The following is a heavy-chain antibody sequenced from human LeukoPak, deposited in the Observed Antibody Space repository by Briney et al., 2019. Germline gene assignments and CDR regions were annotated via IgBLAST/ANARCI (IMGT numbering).Heavy chain of an antibody. J-gene: IGHJ5*02. CDR1: GGSISSGSYY. Sequence: PSETLSLTCTVSGGSISSGSYYWSWIRQPAGKGLEWIGRIYTSGSTNYNPSLKSRVTISVDTSKNQFSLKLSSVTAADTAVYYCARSPLFNWFDPWGQGTLVTVSS. V-gene: IGHV4-61*02. CDR2: IYTSGST. CDR3: ARSPLFNWFDP.